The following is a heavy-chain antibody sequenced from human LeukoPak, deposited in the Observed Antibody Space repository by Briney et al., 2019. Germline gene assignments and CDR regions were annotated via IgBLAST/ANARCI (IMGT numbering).Heavy chain of an antibody. V-gene: IGHV1-2*02. J-gene: IGHJ5*02. CDR3: ARDPSYGENNWFDP. Sequence: ASVKVSCKASGYTFTGYYMHWVRQAPGQGLEWMGWINPNSGGTNYAQKFQDRVTMTRDTSISTAYMELSRLRSDDTAVYYCARDPSYGENNWFDPWGQGTLVTVSS. CDR1: GYTFTGYY. CDR2: INPNSGGT. D-gene: IGHD4-17*01.